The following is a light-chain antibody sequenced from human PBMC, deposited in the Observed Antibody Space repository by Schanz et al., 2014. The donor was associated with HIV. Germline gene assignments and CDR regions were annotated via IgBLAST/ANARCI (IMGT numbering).Light chain of an antibody. CDR3: CSLAASLTRV. CDR1: SSDVGGYNS. CDR2: DVS. V-gene: IGLV2-14*03. Sequence: QSALTQPASVSGSPGQSITIPCTGTSSDVGGYNSLPWYQQHPGKAPKLMIYDVSDRPSGVSNRFSGSKSGNTASLSISGLQAEDEADYFCCSLAASLTRVFGTGTKVTVL. J-gene: IGLJ1*01.